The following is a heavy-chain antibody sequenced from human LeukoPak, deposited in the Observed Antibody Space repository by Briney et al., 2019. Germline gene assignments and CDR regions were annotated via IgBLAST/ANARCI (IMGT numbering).Heavy chain of an antibody. CDR2: IQSDGST. D-gene: IGHD3-10*01. J-gene: IGHJ5*01. Sequence: GESLRLSCVASGFTFSSYWMHWVRQTPGQGLMWVARIQSDGSTIYADSVQSRFTISRDNAKNTVYLQMNSLRVDDTAVYFCTRAITYFYGSVTYDWFESWGQGIRVTVSS. CDR3: TRAITYFYGSVTYDWFES. CDR1: GFTFSSYW. V-gene: IGHV3-74*01.